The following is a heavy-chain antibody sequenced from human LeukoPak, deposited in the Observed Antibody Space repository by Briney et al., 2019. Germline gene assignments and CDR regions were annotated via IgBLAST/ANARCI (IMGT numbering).Heavy chain of an antibody. CDR2: ISAYNGNT. Sequence: ASVKVSCKASGYTFTSYGISWVRQAPGQGLEWMGWISAYNGNTDYAQKLQGRVTMTTDTSTSTAYMELRSLRSDDTAVYYCARRRGELRIGSYYFDCWGQGTLVTVSS. CDR3: ARRRGELRIGSYYFDC. J-gene: IGHJ4*02. V-gene: IGHV1-18*01. CDR1: GYTFTSYG. D-gene: IGHD1-26*01.